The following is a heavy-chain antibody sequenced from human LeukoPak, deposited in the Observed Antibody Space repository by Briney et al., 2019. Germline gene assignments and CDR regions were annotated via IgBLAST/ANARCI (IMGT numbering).Heavy chain of an antibody. CDR2: ISYDGSNK. D-gene: IGHD3-22*01. J-gene: IGHJ4*02. Sequence: GGSLRLSCAASGFTFSSYAMHWVRQAPGKGLEWVAVISYDGSNKYYADSVKGRFTISRDNSKNTLYLQMNSLRAEDTAVYYCARLHYYDSPDCRGQGTLVTVSS. CDR3: ARLHYYDSPDC. CDR1: GFTFSSYA. V-gene: IGHV3-30-3*01.